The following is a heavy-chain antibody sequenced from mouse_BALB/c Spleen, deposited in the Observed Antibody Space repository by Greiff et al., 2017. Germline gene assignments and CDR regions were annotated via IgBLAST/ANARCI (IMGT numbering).Heavy chain of an antibody. CDR2: ISSGGSYT. V-gene: IGHV5-6*02. CDR3: ARHSLLNAMDY. CDR1: GFTFSSYG. D-gene: IGHD1-2*01. J-gene: IGHJ4*01. Sequence: DVMLVESGGDLVKPGGSLKLSCAASGFTFSSYGMSWVRQTPDKRLEWVATISSGGSYTYYPDSVKGRFTISRDNAKNTLYLQMSSLKSEDTAMYYCARHSLLNAMDYWGQGTSVTVSS.